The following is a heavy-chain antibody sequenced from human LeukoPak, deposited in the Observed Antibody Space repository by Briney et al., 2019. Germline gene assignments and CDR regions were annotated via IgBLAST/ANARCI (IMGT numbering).Heavy chain of an antibody. CDR1: GYSFISYW. Sequence: GESLKISCQGSGYSFISYWIGWVRQMPGKGPEWMGIIHPGDSDTRCSPSFQGQVTISADTSISTAYLQWSSLKASDTAMYYCARPNIIATGGDAFDIWGQGTMVTVSS. CDR3: ARPNIIATGGDAFDI. D-gene: IGHD6-13*01. J-gene: IGHJ3*02. V-gene: IGHV5-51*01. CDR2: IHPGDSDT.